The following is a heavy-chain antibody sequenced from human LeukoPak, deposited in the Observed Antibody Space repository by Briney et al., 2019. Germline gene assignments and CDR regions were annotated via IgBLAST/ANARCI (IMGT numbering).Heavy chain of an antibody. Sequence: GVSLRLSCAASGFTFSIYSMNCVRQAPGKGREGVSSISSSSSYIYYADSVKRRFTISRDNAKNSLYLQMNSLRAEDTAVYYCASLTDIEAGAVRYWGQGTLVTVSS. CDR3: ASLTDIEAGAVRY. J-gene: IGHJ4*02. D-gene: IGHD1-26*01. V-gene: IGHV3-21*01. CDR1: GFTFSIYS. CDR2: ISSSSSYI.